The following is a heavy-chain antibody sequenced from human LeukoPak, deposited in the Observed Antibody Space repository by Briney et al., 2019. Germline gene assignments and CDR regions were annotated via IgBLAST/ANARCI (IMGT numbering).Heavy chain of an antibody. CDR3: PRRRHALDI. V-gene: IGHV4-39*02. Sequence: SETLTLTCTVSGGSNSSCTYYWAWIRQPPGKGLEWIGSIYYSGSTYYNPSLRSRVTISVDKSNNHFSLKLSSVTAADTAVISCPRRRHALDIWGQGTMVTVSS. D-gene: IGHD6-25*01. CDR2: IYYSGST. CDR1: GGSNSSCTYY. J-gene: IGHJ3*02.